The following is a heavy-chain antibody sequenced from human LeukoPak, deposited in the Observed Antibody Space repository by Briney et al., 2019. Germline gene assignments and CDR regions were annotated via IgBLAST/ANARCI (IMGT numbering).Heavy chain of an antibody. V-gene: IGHV3-30*01. Sequence: GGSLRLSCAASGFTFSSYAMHWVRQATGEGLEWVAVISYDGSNKYYADSVKGRFTISRDNSKNTLYLKMNSLRAEDTAVYYCARGQKTYYYGSGSYIGSAFDYWGQGTLVTVSS. CDR1: GFTFSSYA. J-gene: IGHJ4*02. CDR3: ARGQKTYYYGSGSYIGSAFDY. D-gene: IGHD3-10*01. CDR2: ISYDGSNK.